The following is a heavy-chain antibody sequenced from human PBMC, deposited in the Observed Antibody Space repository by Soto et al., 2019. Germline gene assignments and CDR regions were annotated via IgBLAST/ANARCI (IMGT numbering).Heavy chain of an antibody. CDR2: VTASGGGT. CDR1: GFIFNNYA. Sequence: GGSLRLSCTASGFIFNNYAMTWVRQAPGKGLEWVSTVTASGGGTFYANSVKGRFTISRDNSRNTLHLQMSSLRVEDTALYYCAKALVPALTAKFGYWGQGTLVTVSA. D-gene: IGHD5-18*01. V-gene: IGHV3-23*01. CDR3: AKALVPALTAKFGY. J-gene: IGHJ4*02.